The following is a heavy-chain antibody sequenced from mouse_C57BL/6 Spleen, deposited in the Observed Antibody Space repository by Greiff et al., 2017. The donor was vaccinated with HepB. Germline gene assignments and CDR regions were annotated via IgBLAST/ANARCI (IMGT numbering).Heavy chain of an antibody. CDR3: ANYGSSSYWYFDV. CDR2: INPSSGYT. V-gene: IGHV1-7*01. CDR1: GYTFTSYW. D-gene: IGHD1-1*01. Sequence: VKLMESGAELAKPGASVKLSCKASGYTFTSYWMHWVKQRPGQGLEWIGYINPSSGYTKYNQKFKDKATLTADKSSSTAYMQLSSLTYEDSAVYYCANYGSSSYWYFDVWGTGTTVTVSS. J-gene: IGHJ1*03.